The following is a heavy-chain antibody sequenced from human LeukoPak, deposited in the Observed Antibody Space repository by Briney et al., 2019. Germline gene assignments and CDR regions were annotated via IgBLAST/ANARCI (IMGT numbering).Heavy chain of an antibody. CDR3: ARALVGAATLSY. D-gene: IGHD1-26*01. V-gene: IGHV5-51*01. CDR2: IYPGDSDT. CDR1: GYXFTTYW. Sequence: GEALKISCNGSGYXFTTYWISWVRQMPGKGLEWIGVIYPGDSDTRYSPSFQGQVTLSADKSISTAYLQWSSLKASDTAIYYCARALVGAATLSYWGQGTLVTVSS. J-gene: IGHJ4*02.